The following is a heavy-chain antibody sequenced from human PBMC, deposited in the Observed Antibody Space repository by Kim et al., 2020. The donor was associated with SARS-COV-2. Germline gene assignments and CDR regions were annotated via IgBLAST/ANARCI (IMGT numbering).Heavy chain of an antibody. CDR2: GSA. CDR3: ARGGRYSGF. V-gene: IGHV4-59*09. J-gene: IGHJ4*02. D-gene: IGHD1-20*01. Sequence: GSASHNPSLKSRVPISVDTSKKQVSLKLSSVTAADTAVYYCARGGRYSGFWGQGTLVTVSS.